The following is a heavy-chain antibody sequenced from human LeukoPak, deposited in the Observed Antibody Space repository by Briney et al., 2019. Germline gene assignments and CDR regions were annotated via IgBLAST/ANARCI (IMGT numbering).Heavy chain of an antibody. Sequence: PGGSLRLSCAASGFTFSSYGMHWVRQAPGKGLEWVAVISYDGSNKYYADSVKGRFTISRDSSKNTLYLQMNSLRAEDTAVYYCAKDLGSGWSFFDYWGQGTLVTVSS. CDR1: GFTFSSYG. V-gene: IGHV3-30*18. CDR3: AKDLGSGWSFFDY. D-gene: IGHD6-19*01. CDR2: ISYDGSNK. J-gene: IGHJ4*02.